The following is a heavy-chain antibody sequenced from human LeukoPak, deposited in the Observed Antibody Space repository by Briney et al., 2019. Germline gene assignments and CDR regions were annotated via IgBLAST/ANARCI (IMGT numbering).Heavy chain of an antibody. V-gene: IGHV3-30*02. D-gene: IGHD4-17*01. Sequence: HAGGSLRLSCAASGFTFSSYGMHWVRQAPGKGLEWVAFIRYDGSNEYYADSVKGRFTISRDNSKNTLYLQMNSLRAEDTAVYYCAKDPDSDDYGDAASWYFDLWGRGTLVTVSS. CDR2: IRYDGSNE. J-gene: IGHJ2*01. CDR3: AKDPDSDDYGDAASWYFDL. CDR1: GFTFSSYG.